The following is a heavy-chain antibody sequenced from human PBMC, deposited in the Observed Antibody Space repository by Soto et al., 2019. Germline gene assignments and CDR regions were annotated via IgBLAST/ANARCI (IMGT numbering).Heavy chain of an antibody. V-gene: IGHV3-53*01. CDR3: ATLGAPIGY. D-gene: IGHD3-16*01. J-gene: IGHJ4*02. Sequence: EVQLVESGGGLIKPGGSLRLSCAVSGFTVSSNYMSWVRQAPGKGLEWVSVIYSGGSTYYADSVKGRFTISRDNSKNTLYLQMNSLRAEDTAVYYCATLGAPIGYWGQGTLVTVSS. CDR1: GFTVSSNY. CDR2: IYSGGST.